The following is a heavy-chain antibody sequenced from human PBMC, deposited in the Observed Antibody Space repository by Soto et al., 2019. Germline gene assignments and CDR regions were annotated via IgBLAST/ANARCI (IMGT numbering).Heavy chain of an antibody. CDR3: ARDLGIAVADTGYFDY. V-gene: IGHV1-69*13. Sequence: SVKVSCKASGGTFSSYAISWVRQAPGQGLEWMGGIIPIFGTANYAQKFQGRVTITADESTSTAYMELSSLRSGDTAVYYCARDLGIAVADTGYFDYWGQGTLVTVSS. CDR1: GGTFSSYA. CDR2: IIPIFGTA. D-gene: IGHD6-19*01. J-gene: IGHJ4*02.